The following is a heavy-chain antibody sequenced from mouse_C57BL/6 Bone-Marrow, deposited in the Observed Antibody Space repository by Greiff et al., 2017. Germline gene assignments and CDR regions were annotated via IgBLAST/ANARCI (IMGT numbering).Heavy chain of an antibody. CDR3: ARSGGLWGLLGCLAY. CDR2: IDPSDSET. V-gene: IGHV1-52*01. CDR1: GYTFTSYW. J-gene: IGHJ3*01. D-gene: IGHD2-3*01. Sequence: VQLQQPGAELVRPGSSVKLSCKASGYTFTSYWMHWVKQRPIQGLEWIGNIDPSDSETHYNQKFKDKATLTVDKSSSTAYMQLSSLTSADSAVYSGARSGGLWGLLGCLAYWGQGTLVTVSA.